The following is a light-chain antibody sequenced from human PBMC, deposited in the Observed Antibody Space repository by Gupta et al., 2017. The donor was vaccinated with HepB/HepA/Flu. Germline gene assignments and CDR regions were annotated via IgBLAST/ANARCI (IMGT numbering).Light chain of an antibody. Sequence: QSVLTPPPSASGTPGHRVTIPCSGSSSNIGSNTVTWYQQLPGTDPKLLIYSNNQRPSGVHDRFSGSKAGTSASRDISGLQSEDEADDYCEAWDDSMNGWVFGTGTKVTVL. V-gene: IGLV1-44*01. CDR2: SNN. J-gene: IGLJ1*01. CDR1: SSNIGSNT. CDR3: EAWDDSMNGWV.